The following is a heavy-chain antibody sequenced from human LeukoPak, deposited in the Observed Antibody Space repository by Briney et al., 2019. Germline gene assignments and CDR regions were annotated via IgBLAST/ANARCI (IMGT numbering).Heavy chain of an antibody. CDR1: GYTFTSYD. V-gene: IGHV1-8*01. D-gene: IGHD3-10*01. CDR2: MNPNSGNT. CDR3: ARGLGELLGDYYFDY. Sequence: GASVKVSCKASGYTFTSYDINWVRQATGQGLEWMGWMNPNSGNTSYAQKFQGRVTMTRNTSISTAYMELSSLRSEDTAVYYCARGLGELLGDYYFDYWGQGTLVTVSS. J-gene: IGHJ4*02.